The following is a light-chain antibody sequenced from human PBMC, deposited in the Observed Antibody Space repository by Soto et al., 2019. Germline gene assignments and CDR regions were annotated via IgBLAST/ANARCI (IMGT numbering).Light chain of an antibody. CDR2: SAS. CDR1: QGISSW. CDR3: QQANTFPYT. V-gene: IGKV1-12*01. J-gene: IGKJ5*01. Sequence: IQMTQSPSSVSASVVDRVTITCRASQGISSWLAWYQQKPGKAPNVLIFSASSLESGVPSRFSGSGSGTECTLTISSLQPEDVATYYCQQANTFPYTFGQGTRLEIK.